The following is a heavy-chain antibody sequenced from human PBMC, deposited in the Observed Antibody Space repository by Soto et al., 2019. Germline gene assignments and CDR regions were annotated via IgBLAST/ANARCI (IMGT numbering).Heavy chain of an antibody. V-gene: IGHV4-34*01. CDR3: ASLSVTDYYYYGMDV. D-gene: IGHD4-4*01. Sequence: SETLSLTCAVYGGSFSGYYWSWIRQPPGKGLEWIGEIKHSGSTNYTPSLKSRVTISVDTSKNQFSLKLSSVTAADTAGYYCASLSVTDYYYYGMDVWGQGNTVTV. J-gene: IGHJ6*02. CDR1: GGSFSGYY. CDR2: IKHSGST.